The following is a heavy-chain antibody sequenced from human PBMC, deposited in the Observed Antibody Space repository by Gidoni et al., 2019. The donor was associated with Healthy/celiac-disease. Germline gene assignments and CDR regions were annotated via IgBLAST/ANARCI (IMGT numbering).Heavy chain of an antibody. V-gene: IGHV3-30-3*01. D-gene: IGHD1-7*01. CDR2: ISYDGINK. CDR3: ARDQTGTTFDY. J-gene: IGHJ4*02. CDR1: GFTFSSYA. Sequence: QVQLVESGGGVVQPGRSLRLSCAAAGFTFSSYAMHWVRQAPGKGLEWVAVISYDGINKYYADSVKGRFTISRDNSKNTLYLQMNSLRAEDTAVYYCARDQTGTTFDYWGQGTLVTVSS.